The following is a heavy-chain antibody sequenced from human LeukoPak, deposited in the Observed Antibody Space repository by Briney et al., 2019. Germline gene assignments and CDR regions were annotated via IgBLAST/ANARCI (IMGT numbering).Heavy chain of an antibody. D-gene: IGHD4-23*01. Sequence: SETLSLTCTVSGGSISSGTYYWSWIRQHPGKGLEWIGYIYYSGITYYNPSLKSRATISVDMSKNQFSLKLSSVTAADTAVYYCARDPYGAYSGYWGQGTLVTVSS. CDR3: ARDPYGAYSGY. V-gene: IGHV4-31*03. CDR1: GGSISSGTYY. CDR2: IYYSGIT. J-gene: IGHJ4*02.